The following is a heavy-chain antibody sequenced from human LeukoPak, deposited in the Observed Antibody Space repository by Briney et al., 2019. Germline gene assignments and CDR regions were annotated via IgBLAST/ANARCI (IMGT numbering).Heavy chain of an antibody. CDR2: IKQDGSEK. D-gene: IGHD1-26*01. CDR3: ARSRRWLGLTGATFFDY. J-gene: IGHJ4*02. CDR1: GFTFSSYW. Sequence: GGSLRLSCAASGFTFSSYWMSWVRQAPGKGLEGVANIKQDGSEKYYVDSVKGRFTISRDNAKNSLYLQMNSPRAEDTAVYYCARSRRWLGLTGATFFDYWGQGTLVTVSS. V-gene: IGHV3-7*03.